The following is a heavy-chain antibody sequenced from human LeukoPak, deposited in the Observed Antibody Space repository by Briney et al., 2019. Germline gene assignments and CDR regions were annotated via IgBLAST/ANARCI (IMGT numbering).Heavy chain of an antibody. Sequence: SETLSLTCIVSGGSISNYYWGWFRQPPGQGLEWIGYIYYSGSTNYNPALKSRTTISVDTSENQFSLKLRSVTAADTAVYYCARIVSHGYSDHWGQGTLVTVSS. D-gene: IGHD3-16*02. CDR1: GGSISNYY. CDR3: ARIVSHGYSDH. CDR2: IYYSGST. J-gene: IGHJ4*02. V-gene: IGHV4-59*01.